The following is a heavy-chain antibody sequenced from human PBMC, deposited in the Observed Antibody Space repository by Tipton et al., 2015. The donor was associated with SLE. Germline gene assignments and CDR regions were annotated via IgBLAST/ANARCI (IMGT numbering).Heavy chain of an antibody. D-gene: IGHD1-26*01. CDR1: GFTFSDYA. Sequence: SLRLSCAASGFTFSDYALNWFRQTPGKGLEWVGFIRSKDYGGTTQYAASVKGRFTISRDDSKSIVYLQMNSLRAEDTAVYYCASHLVGAFLEVNWGQGTLVTVSS. V-gene: IGHV3-49*03. CDR2: IRSKDYGGTT. CDR3: ASHLVGAFLEVN. J-gene: IGHJ4*02.